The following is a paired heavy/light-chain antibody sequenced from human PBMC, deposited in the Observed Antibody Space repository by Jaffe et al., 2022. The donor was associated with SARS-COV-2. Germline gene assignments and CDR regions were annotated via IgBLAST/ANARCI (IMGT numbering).Light chain of an antibody. J-gene: IGKJ3*01. CDR3: QQTNFFPFT. V-gene: IGKV1D-12*01. Sequence: DIQMTQSPSSVSASVGDRVTITCRASQGISNWLAWYQQKPGKAPNLLIYTASSLQSGVPSRFSGSGSGTDFTLTISSLQPEDFATYYCQQTNFFPFTFGPGTKVDIK. CDR1: QGISNW. CDR2: TAS.
Heavy chain of an antibody. CDR2: IKKDGSEK. CDR3: ARVTRGNGYNLDY. CDR1: GFTFRDYW. Sequence: EVLLVESGGGLVQTGGSLRLSCAASGFTFRDYWMTWVRQAPGKGLEWVAHIKKDGSEKYYVDSVKGRFTLSRDNVKYSLYLQMNTLRAEDTAVYYCARVTRGNGYNLDYWGQGTLVSVSS. V-gene: IGHV3-7*04. D-gene: IGHD5-12*01. J-gene: IGHJ4*02.